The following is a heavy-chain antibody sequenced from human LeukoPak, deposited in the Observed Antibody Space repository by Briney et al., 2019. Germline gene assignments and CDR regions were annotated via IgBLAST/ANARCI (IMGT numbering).Heavy chain of an antibody. Sequence: QPGGSLRLSCAASGFTFSSYAMSWVRQAPGKGLEWVSAISGSGGATYYADSVKGRFTISRDNSKNTLYLQMNSLRAEDTAVYYCVKDRAIHLVPYYLVPDIWGQGTVVTVSS. D-gene: IGHD5-18*01. V-gene: IGHV3-23*01. CDR2: ISGSGGAT. CDR3: VKDRAIHLVPYYLVPDI. J-gene: IGHJ3*02. CDR1: GFTFSSYA.